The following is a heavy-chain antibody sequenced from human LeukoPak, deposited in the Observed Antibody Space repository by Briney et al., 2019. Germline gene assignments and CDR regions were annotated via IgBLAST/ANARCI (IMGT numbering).Heavy chain of an antibody. V-gene: IGHV1-2*02. CDR3: ARAEYYDTSGYYDY. Sequence: ASVKVSCKASGYTFTGYYMHWVRQAPGQGLEWMGWINPNSGGTTYAQKFQGRVTMTRDTSISTAYMELRRLNSDDMAVYYCARAEYYDTSGYYDYWGQGTLVTASS. D-gene: IGHD3-22*01. CDR1: GYTFTGYY. J-gene: IGHJ4*02. CDR2: INPNSGGT.